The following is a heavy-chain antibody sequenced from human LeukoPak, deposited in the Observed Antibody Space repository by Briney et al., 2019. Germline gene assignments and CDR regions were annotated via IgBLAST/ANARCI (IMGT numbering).Heavy chain of an antibody. D-gene: IGHD4-23*01. V-gene: IGHV3-23*01. CDR1: GFTFSSYA. Sequence: GGSLRLSCAASGFTFSSYAMSCVRQAPGKGLEWVSAISGSGSTTYYARSVKGRFTVSRDNSKNTLYLQMNSLRVDDTAVYYCAKSLDYGGNRARLDFWGQGTLVAVSS. CDR2: ISGSGSTT. CDR3: AKSLDYGGNRARLDF. J-gene: IGHJ4*02.